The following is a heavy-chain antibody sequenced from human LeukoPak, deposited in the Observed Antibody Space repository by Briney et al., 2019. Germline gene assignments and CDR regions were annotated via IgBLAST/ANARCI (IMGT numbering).Heavy chain of an antibody. D-gene: IGHD3-10*01. Sequence: ASVKVSCKASGYTFTSYDINWVRQATGHGLEWMGWMNPNSGNTGYAQKFQGRVTITRNTSISTAYMELSSLRSEDTAVYYCATTLHYYGSGSYYFDYWGQGTLVTVSS. CDR3: ATTLHYYGSGSYYFDY. CDR1: GYTFTSYD. CDR2: MNPNSGNT. V-gene: IGHV1-8*03. J-gene: IGHJ4*02.